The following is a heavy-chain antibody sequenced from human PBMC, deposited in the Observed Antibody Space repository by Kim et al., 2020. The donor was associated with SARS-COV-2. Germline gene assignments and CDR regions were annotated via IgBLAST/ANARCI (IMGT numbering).Heavy chain of an antibody. CDR1: GFTVSSTY. J-gene: IGHJ4*02. D-gene: IGHD6-13*01. CDR3: ASSNPYSSSWPLFDY. CDR2: IYSDGST. Sequence: GGSLRLSCAASGFTVSSTYVYWVRQAPGKGLEWVSVIYSDGSTSYADSVKGRFTFSRDNSKNTLYLRLSSLRAEDSAVYYCASSNPYSSSWPLFDYWGQG. V-gene: IGHV3-53*01.